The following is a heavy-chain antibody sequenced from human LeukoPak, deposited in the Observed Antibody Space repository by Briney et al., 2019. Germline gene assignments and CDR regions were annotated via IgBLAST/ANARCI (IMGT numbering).Heavy chain of an antibody. CDR1: GFTFTISA. D-gene: IGHD6-13*01. CDR2: IVVGSGNT. V-gene: IGHV1-58*01. J-gene: IGHJ4*02. Sequence: GTSVKVSFKASGFTFTISAVQWVRQARGQRLEWIGWIVVGSGNTNYAQKFQERVTITRDMSTSTAYMELSSLRSEDTAVYYCAADQIAAAGLGRFDYWGQGTLVTVSS. CDR3: AADQIAAAGLGRFDY.